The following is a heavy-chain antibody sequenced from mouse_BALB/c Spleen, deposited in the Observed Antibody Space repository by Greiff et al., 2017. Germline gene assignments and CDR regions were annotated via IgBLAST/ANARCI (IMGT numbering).Heavy chain of an antibody. Sequence: VQLQQSGPGLVQPSQSLSITCTVSGFSLTSYGVHWVRQSPGKGLEWLGVIWSGGSTDYNAAFISRLSISKDNSKSQVFFKMNSLQANDTAIYYCARESPTGTWFAYWGQGTLVTVSA. J-gene: IGHJ3*01. V-gene: IGHV2-2*02. CDR3: ARESPTGTWFAY. D-gene: IGHD4-1*02. CDR2: IWSGGST. CDR1: GFSLTSYG.